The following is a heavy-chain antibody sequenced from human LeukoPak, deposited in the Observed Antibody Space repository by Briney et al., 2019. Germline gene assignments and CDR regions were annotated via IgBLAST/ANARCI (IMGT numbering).Heavy chain of an antibody. V-gene: IGHV3-73*01. CDR2: IRSKANSYAT. J-gene: IGHJ4*02. CDR3: TRLYCDSSGYQVGMDY. Sequence: GGSLRLSCAASGFTFSGSAMHWVRQASGKGLEWVGRIRSKANSYATAYAASVKGRFTISRDDSKNTAYLQMNSLKTEDTAAYYCTRLYCDSSGYQVGMDYWGQGTLVTVSS. CDR1: GFTFSGSA. D-gene: IGHD3-22*01.